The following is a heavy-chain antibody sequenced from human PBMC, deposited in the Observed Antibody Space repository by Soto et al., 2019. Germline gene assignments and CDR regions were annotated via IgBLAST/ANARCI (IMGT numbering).Heavy chain of an antibody. CDR1: GFTFSSYA. CDR2: ISYDGGNK. Sequence: QVQLVESGGGVVQPGRSLRLSCAASGFTFSSYAMHWVRQAPGKGLEWVTVISYDGGNKYYADSVKGRFDISRDNSKNTLYWQRNSLRAEDTAVYYCARDRGGMVTASVVWGMHLWGQGTTVTVSS. V-gene: IGHV3-30*09. CDR3: ARDRGGMVTASVVWGMHL. J-gene: IGHJ6*02. D-gene: IGHD5-18*01.